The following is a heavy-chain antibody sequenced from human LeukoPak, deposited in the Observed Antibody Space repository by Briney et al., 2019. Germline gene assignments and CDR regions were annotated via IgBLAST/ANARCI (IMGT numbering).Heavy chain of an antibody. CDR2: IYSGGST. J-gene: IGHJ4*02. V-gene: IGHV3-66*01. CDR1: GFTVSSNY. Sequence: GGSLRLSCAASGFTVSSNYMSWVRQAPGKGLKWVSLIYSGGSTYYADSVKGRFTISRDNSKNTLYLQMNSLRAEDTAVYYCARSWSSGYWFPATASFDYWGQGTLVTVSS. CDR3: ARSWSSGYWFPATASFDY. D-gene: IGHD3-22*01.